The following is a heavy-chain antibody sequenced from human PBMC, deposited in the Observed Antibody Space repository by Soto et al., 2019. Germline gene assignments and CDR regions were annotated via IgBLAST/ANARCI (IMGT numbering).Heavy chain of an antibody. CDR2: ISYDGSNK. Sequence: GGSLRLSCAASGFTFSSYGMHWVRQAPGKGLEWVAVISYDGSNKYYADSVKGRFTISRDNSKNTLYLQMNSLRAEDTAVYYCAKDVGYCSGGSCYLRGAFDIWGQGTMVTVSS. V-gene: IGHV3-30*18. J-gene: IGHJ3*02. CDR1: GFTFSSYG. CDR3: AKDVGYCSGGSCYLRGAFDI. D-gene: IGHD2-15*01.